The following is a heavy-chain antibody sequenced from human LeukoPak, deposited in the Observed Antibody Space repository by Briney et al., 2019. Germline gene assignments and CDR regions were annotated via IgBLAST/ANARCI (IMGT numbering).Heavy chain of an antibody. Sequence: GGSLRLSCEVSGFTFSKYAITWVRPAPGKGPEWVSGISGSGESTYYADSVKGRFTISRDNSKDTLYLQMTSLRADDTAVYYCAKAVSGWIPDAFDIWGQGTMVTVSS. J-gene: IGHJ3*02. CDR1: GFTFSKYA. D-gene: IGHD6-19*01. CDR3: AKAVSGWIPDAFDI. V-gene: IGHV3-23*01. CDR2: ISGSGEST.